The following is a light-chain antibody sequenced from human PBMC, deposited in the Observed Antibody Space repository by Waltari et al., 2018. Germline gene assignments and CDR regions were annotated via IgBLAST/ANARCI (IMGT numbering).Light chain of an antibody. V-gene: IGKV4-1*01. CDR3: QQYHRSRT. CDR2: WAS. Sequence: DIVMTQSPDSLAVSLGERATINCKSSQSILYSSNDKNYLAWYQQKPGQPPKLLIYWASTRESGVPDRFRGSGSGTDFTLTISSLQAEDVAVYYCQQYHRSRTFGQGTKVEIK. CDR1: QSILYSSNDKNY. J-gene: IGKJ1*01.